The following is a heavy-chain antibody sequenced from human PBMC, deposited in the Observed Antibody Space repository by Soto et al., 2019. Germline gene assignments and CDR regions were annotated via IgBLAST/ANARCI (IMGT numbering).Heavy chain of an antibody. CDR1: GYTFTSYA. CDR2: INAGNGNT. D-gene: IGHD4-17*01. J-gene: IGHJ6*02. V-gene: IGHV1-3*01. CDR3: AIVSYHGDYYYYCYMDL. Sequence: VASVKVSCKASGYTFTSYAMHWVRQAPGQRLEWMGWINAGNGNTKYSQKFQGRVTITRDTSASTAYMEMSSLRTEDTAVYYCAIVSYHGDYYYYCYMDLWGRGTMVTVSS.